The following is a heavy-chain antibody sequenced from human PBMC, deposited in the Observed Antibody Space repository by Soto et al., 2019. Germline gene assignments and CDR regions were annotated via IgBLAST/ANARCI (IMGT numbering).Heavy chain of an antibody. J-gene: IGHJ4*02. CDR1: GFTFSSYA. CDR2: SSGSGGSQ. V-gene: IGHV3-23*01. D-gene: IGHD3-10*02. Sequence: EVQLLESGGDMVQPGESLRLSSAASGFTFSSYAISWVRHAPGKGRDRVSASSGSGGSQYYADSAKGRFTSSRDHSKNTVYLQVNLLRAGETGFYYCSKGSLRSSTFHLGQGTLVTVSS. CDR3: SKGSLRSSTFH.